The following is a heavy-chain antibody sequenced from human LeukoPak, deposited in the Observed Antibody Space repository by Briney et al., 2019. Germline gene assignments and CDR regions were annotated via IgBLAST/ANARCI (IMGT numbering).Heavy chain of an antibody. D-gene: IGHD3-22*01. V-gene: IGHV3-23*01. Sequence: GGSLRLSCAASGFTLSSYAMSWVRQAPGKGLEWVSAISGSGGSTYYADSVKGRFTISRDNSKNTLYLQMNSLRAEDTAVYYCAKDRHYYDSSGYYYGLEYFQHWGQGTLVTVSS. CDR1: GFTLSSYA. J-gene: IGHJ1*01. CDR2: ISGSGGST. CDR3: AKDRHYYDSSGYYYGLEYFQH.